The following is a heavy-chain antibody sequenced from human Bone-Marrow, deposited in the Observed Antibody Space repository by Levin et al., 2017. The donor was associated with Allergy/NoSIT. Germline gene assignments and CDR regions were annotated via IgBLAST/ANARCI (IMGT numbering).Heavy chain of an antibody. D-gene: IGHD3-10*01. V-gene: IGHV4-30-4*01. CDR3: NYYGSGSYYTTLGGDAFDI. CDR2: MYYSGST. CDR1: GGSISSADYY. Sequence: SQTLSLTCTVSGGSISSADYYWNWIRQPPGKGLEWIGYMYYSGSTYYNPSLKSRVTISVDTSKNQFSLKLSSVTAADTAVYYCNYYGSGSYYTTLGGDAFDIWGQGTMVTVSS. J-gene: IGHJ3*02.